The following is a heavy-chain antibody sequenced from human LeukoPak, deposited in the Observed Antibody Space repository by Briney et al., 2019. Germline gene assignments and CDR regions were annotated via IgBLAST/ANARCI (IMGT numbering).Heavy chain of an antibody. CDR2: IIPIFGTA. V-gene: IGHV1-69*05. D-gene: IGHD2-8*01. J-gene: IGHJ6*03. Sequence: GASVKVSCKASGGTFSSYAIGWVRQAPGQGLEWMGRIIPIFGTANYAQKFQGRVTITTDESTSTAYMELSSLRSEDTAVYYCARVRGYCTNGVCYTGGYYYMDVWGKGTTVTVSS. CDR3: ARVRGYCTNGVCYTGGYYYMDV. CDR1: GGTFSSYA.